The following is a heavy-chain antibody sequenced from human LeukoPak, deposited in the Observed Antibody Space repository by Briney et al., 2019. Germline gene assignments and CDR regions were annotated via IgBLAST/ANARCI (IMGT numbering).Heavy chain of an antibody. CDR2: ISGSGGST. J-gene: IGHJ4*02. D-gene: IGHD2-2*01. CDR3: AKGSGYCDTTSCRLAN. Sequence: GGSLRLSCAASGFTFSSYAMSWVRQAPGKGLEWVSAISGSGGSTYYADSVKGRFTISRDNSKNTLYLQMNSLRAEDTAVYYCAKGSGYCDTTSCRLANWGQGTLVTVSS. CDR1: GFTFSSYA. V-gene: IGHV3-23*01.